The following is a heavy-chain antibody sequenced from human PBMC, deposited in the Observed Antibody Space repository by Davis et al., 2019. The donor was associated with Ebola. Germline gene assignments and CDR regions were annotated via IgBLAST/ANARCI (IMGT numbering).Heavy chain of an antibody. J-gene: IGHJ3*02. CDR1: GYTFTGYY. Sequence: ASVKVSCKASGYTFTGYYMHWVRQAPGQGLEWMGIINPSGGSTSYAQKFQGRVTMTRDTSTSTAYMELRSLRSDDTAVYYCARDPEVTIFGVVSFASDIWGQGTMVTVSS. CDR2: INPSGGST. CDR3: ARDPEVTIFGVVSFASDI. V-gene: IGHV1-46*01. D-gene: IGHD3-3*01.